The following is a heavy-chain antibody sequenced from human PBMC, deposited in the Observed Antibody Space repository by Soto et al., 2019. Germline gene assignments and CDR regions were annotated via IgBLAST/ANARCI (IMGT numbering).Heavy chain of an antibody. CDR2: IYHSGST. CDR1: GGSISSSNW. D-gene: IGHD3-3*01. CDR3: ARTGYDFWSGYPNFDY. J-gene: IGHJ4*02. Sequence: TSETLSLTCAVSGGSISSSNWWSWVRQPPGKGLEWIGEIYHSGSTNYNPSLKSRVTISVDKSKNQFSLKLSSVTAADTAVYYCARTGYDFWSGYPNFDYWGQGTLVTVSS. V-gene: IGHV4-4*02.